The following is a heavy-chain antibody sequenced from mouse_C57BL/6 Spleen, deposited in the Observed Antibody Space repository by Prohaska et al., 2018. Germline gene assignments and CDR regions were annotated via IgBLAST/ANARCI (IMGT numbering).Heavy chain of an antibody. CDR1: GIDFSRYW. D-gene: IGHD1-1*01. V-gene: IGHV4-1*01. J-gene: IGHJ4*01. CDR2: INPDSRSI. CDR3: ARLLDYAMDY. Sequence: EVKLLQSGGGLVQPGGSLKLSCAASGIDFSRYWMSWVRRAPGKGLEWIGEINPDSRSINYAPSVKDRFIISRDNAKKTLYLQMSKVRSEDTALYYCARLLDYAMDYWGQGTSVTVSS.